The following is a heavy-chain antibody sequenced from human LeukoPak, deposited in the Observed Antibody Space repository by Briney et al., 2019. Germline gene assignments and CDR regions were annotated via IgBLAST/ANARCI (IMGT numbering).Heavy chain of an antibody. J-gene: IGHJ4*02. D-gene: IGHD2-2*03. CDR3: AKDLDIVVVPAAPGG. CDR2: IRYDGSIE. Sequence: GGSLRLSCAASGFTFSSYGIHWVRQAPGKGLEWVAFIRYDGSIEYYADSVKGRFIISRDNSKNTLYLQMNSLRAEDTAVYYCAKDLDIVVVPAAPGGWGQGTLVTVSS. CDR1: GFTFSSYG. V-gene: IGHV3-30*02.